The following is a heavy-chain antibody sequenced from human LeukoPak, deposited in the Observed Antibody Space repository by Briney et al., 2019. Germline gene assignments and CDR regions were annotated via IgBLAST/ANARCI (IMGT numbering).Heavy chain of an antibody. Sequence: PGGSLRLSCAASGFTFSSYAMHWVRQAPGKGLEWVAVISYDGSDYYADSVKGRFTISRDNSRDTLYLEMNSLRAEDRAVYYCARANSSAWHNFDFRGQGTLVTVSS. V-gene: IGHV3-30-3*01. J-gene: IGHJ4*02. CDR3: ARANSSAWHNFDF. D-gene: IGHD6-19*01. CDR1: GFTFSSYA. CDR2: ISYDGSD.